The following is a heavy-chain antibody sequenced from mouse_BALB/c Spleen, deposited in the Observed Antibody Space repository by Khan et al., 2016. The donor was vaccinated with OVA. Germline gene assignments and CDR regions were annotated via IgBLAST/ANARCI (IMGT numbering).Heavy chain of an antibody. D-gene: IGHD4-1*01. J-gene: IGHJ2*01. CDR2: INPYNGGT. CDR1: GYIFTNYV. Sequence: VRLQQSGPELVKPGASVKMSCKASGYIFTNYVLHWVKQKPGQGLEWIGYINPYNGGTKYNEKFKGKATLASDKSSLTAYMELSSLTSEDSAVYFCARGNWQSYYFDYWGQGTTLTLSS. CDR3: ARGNWQSYYFDY. V-gene: IGHV1S136*01.